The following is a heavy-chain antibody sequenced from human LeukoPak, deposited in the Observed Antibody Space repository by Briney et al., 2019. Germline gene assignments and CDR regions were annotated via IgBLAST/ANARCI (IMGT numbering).Heavy chain of an antibody. CDR3: AREGDGGSPDY. CDR1: GFTFDDYG. J-gene: IGHJ4*02. Sequence: GGSLRLSCAASGFTFDDYGMSWVRQAPGKGLEWVSGINWNGDSTGYVDSVKGRFTISRDNAKNSLYLQMNSLRAEDTALFYCAREGDGGSPDYWGQGTLVTVSS. CDR2: INWNGDST. D-gene: IGHD2-15*01. V-gene: IGHV3-20*04.